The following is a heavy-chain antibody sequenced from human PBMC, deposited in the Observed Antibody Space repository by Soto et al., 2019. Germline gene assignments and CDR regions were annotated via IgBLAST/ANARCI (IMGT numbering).Heavy chain of an antibody. CDR3: ARLGTTYYLDY. CDR2: ISGSGSST. D-gene: IGHD4-17*01. J-gene: IGHJ4*02. Sequence: GGSLRLSCAASGFTFSSYAMSWVRQAPGKGLEWVSVISGSGSSTYYADSVKGRFTISRDNSKNTLYLQMGSLRAEDMAVYYCARLGTTYYLDYWGQGTLVTVSS. CDR1: GFTFSSYA. V-gene: IGHV3-23*01.